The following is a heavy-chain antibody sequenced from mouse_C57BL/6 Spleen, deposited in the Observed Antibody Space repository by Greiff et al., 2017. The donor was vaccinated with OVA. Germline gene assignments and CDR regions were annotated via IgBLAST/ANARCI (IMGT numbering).Heavy chain of an antibody. CDR1: GYTFTSYW. CDR3: ARPITTVVGNWYFDV. CDR2: INPSNGGT. D-gene: IGHD1-1*01. Sequence: VKLMESGPELVKPGASVKISCKASGYTFTSYWMHWVKQRPGQGLEWIGNINPSNGGTNYNEKFKSKATLTVDKSSSTAYMQLSSLTSEDSAVYYCARPITTVVGNWYFDVWGTGTTVTVSS. V-gene: IGHV1-53*01. J-gene: IGHJ1*03.